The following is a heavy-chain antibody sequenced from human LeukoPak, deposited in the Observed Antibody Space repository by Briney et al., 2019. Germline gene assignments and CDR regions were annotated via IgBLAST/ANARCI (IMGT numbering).Heavy chain of an antibody. CDR3: ARQEITVFGVVTYNWFDP. D-gene: IGHD3-3*01. V-gene: IGHV4-59*08. CDR2: IYYSGST. Sequence: PSETLSLTCTVSGGSISSYYWSWIRQPPGKGLEWIGYIYYSGSTNYNPSLKSRVTISVDTSKNQFSLKLSSVTAADTAVYYCARQEITVFGVVTYNWFDPWGQGTLVTVSS. CDR1: GGSISSYY. J-gene: IGHJ5*02.